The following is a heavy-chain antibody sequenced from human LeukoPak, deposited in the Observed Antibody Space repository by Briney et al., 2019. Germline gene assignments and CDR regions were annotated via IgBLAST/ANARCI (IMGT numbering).Heavy chain of an antibody. J-gene: IGHJ4*02. CDR2: ISAYNGNT. Sequence: GASVKVSCKASGYTFTSYGISWVRQAPGQGLEWMGWISAYNGNTNYAQKFQGRVTMTRDMSTSTVYMELSSLRSEDTAVYYCARVNSGFDYWGQGTLVTVSS. CDR3: ARVNSGFDY. V-gene: IGHV1-18*01. CDR1: GYTFTSYG. D-gene: IGHD4-23*01.